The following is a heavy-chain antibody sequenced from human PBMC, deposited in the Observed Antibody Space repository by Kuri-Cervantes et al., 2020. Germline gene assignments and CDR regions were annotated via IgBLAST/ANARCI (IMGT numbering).Heavy chain of an antibody. V-gene: IGHV1-46*01. CDR2: INPSGGST. CDR1: GYTFTSYC. J-gene: IGHJ6*03. CDR3: ARSAYYDFWSGYFSDFYYYMDV. D-gene: IGHD3-3*01. Sequence: ASVKVSCKASGYTFTSYCMHWVRQAPGQGLEWMGIINPSGGSTSYAQKFQGRVTMTRNTSISTAYMELSSLRSEDTAVYYCARSAYYDFWSGYFSDFYYYMDVWGKGTTVTVSS.